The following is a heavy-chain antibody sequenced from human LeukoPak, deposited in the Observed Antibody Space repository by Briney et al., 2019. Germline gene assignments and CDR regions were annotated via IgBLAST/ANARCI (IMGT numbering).Heavy chain of an antibody. Sequence: SQTLSLTCAISGDSVSSNSATWNWLRQSPSRGLEWLGRTYYRSNWDNDYAVSVKSRITINPDTSKNQFSLQLKSVTPEDTAVYYCARNYYGSGSYYSHFDYWGQGTLVTVSS. D-gene: IGHD3-10*01. V-gene: IGHV6-1*01. CDR3: ARNYYGSGSYYSHFDY. CDR2: TYYRSNWDN. J-gene: IGHJ4*02. CDR1: GDSVSSNSAT.